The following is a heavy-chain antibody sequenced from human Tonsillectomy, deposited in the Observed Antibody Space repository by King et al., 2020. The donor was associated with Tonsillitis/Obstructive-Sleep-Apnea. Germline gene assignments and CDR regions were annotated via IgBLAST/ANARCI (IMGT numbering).Heavy chain of an antibody. CDR3: ARVAYCSSPSCSPGAFDI. CDR2: ISSGSSYI. J-gene: IGHJ3*02. D-gene: IGHD2-2*01. Sequence: VQLVESGGGLVKRGGFLRLSCAASGFTFSSYSMNWVRQAPGMGLEWVSSISSGSSYIYYADSVKGRFTISRDNAKNSLYLQMNSLRAEDTAIYYCARVAYCSSPSCSPGAFDIRGQGTMVTVSS. V-gene: IGHV3-21*01. CDR1: GFTFSSYS.